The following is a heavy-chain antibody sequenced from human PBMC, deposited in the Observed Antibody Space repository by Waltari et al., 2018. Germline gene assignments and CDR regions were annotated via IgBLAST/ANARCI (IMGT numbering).Heavy chain of an antibody. V-gene: IGHV3-74*01. CDR1: GFTFSSYW. CDR3: ARVAVTTPWYFDL. CDR2: INSAGSTT. D-gene: IGHD2-21*02. Sequence: EVQLVESGGGLVQPGGSLRLSCSASGFTFSSYWRHVVRQAPGKGLVWVSRINSAGSTTTYTDSVKGRFTISRDNAKNTLYLQMNSLRAEDTAVYYCARVAVTTPWYFDLWGCGTLVTVSS. J-gene: IGHJ2*01.